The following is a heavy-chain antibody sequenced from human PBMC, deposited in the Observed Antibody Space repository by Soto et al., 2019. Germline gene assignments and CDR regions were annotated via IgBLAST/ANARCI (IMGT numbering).Heavy chain of an antibody. CDR1: GFTFISYW. D-gene: IGHD3-16*02. CDR2: IKQDGSEK. Sequence: GGSLRLSCAASGFTFISYWMSWVRQAPGKGLEWVANIKQDGSEKYYVDSVKGRFTISRDNAKNSLYLQMNSLRAEDTAVYYCARTPLTLRLGEFSYYFDYWGQGTLVPVSS. CDR3: ARTPLTLRLGEFSYYFDY. V-gene: IGHV3-7*03. J-gene: IGHJ4*02.